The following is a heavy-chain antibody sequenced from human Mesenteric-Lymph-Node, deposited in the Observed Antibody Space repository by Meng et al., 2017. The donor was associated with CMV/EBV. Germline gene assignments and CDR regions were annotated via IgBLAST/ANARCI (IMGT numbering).Heavy chain of an antibody. CDR3: ASTAGLDY. J-gene: IGHJ4*02. CDR1: GFTFSSYS. V-gene: IGHV3-7*01. CDR2: IKLDGSEK. Sequence: GESLKISCAASGFTFSSYSMNWVRQAPGKGLEWVANIKLDGSEKYYVDSVKGRFTISRDNAKNSLYLQMNSLRAEDTAVYYCASTAGLDYWGQGTLVTVSS.